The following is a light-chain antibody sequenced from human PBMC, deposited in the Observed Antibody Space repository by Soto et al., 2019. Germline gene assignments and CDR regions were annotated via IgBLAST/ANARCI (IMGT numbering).Light chain of an antibody. CDR3: QQYDNLILT. CDR1: QDISNY. V-gene: IGKV1-33*01. J-gene: IGKJ4*01. CDR2: DAS. Sequence: IQMTQSPSSLSASVGDRVTITCQASQDISNYLNWYQQKPGKAPKLLIYDASNLETGVPSRFSGSGSGTDFTFTISSLQPEDIATYYCQQYDNLILTFGGGTKVDIK.